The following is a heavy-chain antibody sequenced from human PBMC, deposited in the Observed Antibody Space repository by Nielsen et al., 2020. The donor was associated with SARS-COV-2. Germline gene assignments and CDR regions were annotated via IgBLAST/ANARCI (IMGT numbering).Heavy chain of an antibody. V-gene: IGHV4-31*02. CDR2: MYYSGAT. D-gene: IGHD2-15*01. CDR3: ARMPYCSDGSCYSGRAGYYMDV. Sequence: WIRQLPGKALEWIGYMYYSGATYHNPSLKSRVTISVDTAKNQISLHLTSVTDADTAVYYCARMPYCSDGSCYSGRAGYYMDVWGKGTRVTVSS. J-gene: IGHJ6*03.